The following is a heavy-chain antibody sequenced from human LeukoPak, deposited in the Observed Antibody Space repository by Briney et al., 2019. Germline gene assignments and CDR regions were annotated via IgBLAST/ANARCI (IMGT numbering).Heavy chain of an antibody. Sequence: SETLSLTYTVSGGSITSSGYYWGWIRQPPGKGLEWIGTIYHYGTTFYNPSLESRVTMSVGASKNQFSLNLNSVTAADTAVYYCARETEVGISYYDILTGHSNGRYFDYWGQGTLVTVSS. D-gene: IGHD3-9*01. CDR2: IYHYGTT. CDR1: GGSITSSGYY. V-gene: IGHV4-39*07. CDR3: ARETEVGISYYDILTGHSNGRYFDY. J-gene: IGHJ4*02.